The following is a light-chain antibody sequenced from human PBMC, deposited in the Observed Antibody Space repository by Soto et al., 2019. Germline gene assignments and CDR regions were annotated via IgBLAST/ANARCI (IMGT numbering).Light chain of an antibody. Sequence: EILLTQSPATLSVSPGERATLSCRASQSVSSNLAWYQQQLGQPPRLLIYGASIRATGIPARFSGSGSGTEFTLTISSLQSEDFAVYYCQQYNSWPPYTFGQGTNLEIK. J-gene: IGKJ2*01. CDR1: QSVSSN. V-gene: IGKV3-15*01. CDR3: QQYNSWPPYT. CDR2: GAS.